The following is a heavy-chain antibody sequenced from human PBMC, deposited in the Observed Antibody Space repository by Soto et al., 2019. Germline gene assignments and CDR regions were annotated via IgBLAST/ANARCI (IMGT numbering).Heavy chain of an antibody. CDR2: IYYSGST. J-gene: IGHJ4*02. CDR3: ARLSTYWL. D-gene: IGHD2-8*02. Sequence: TETLSLTCGFSGDSGSSGGYFWGWIRQPPGKGLEWIGNIYYSGSTYYSPSLKSRVTISVDTSKNQFSLKLSSVTAADTAVYYCARLSTYWLWGQGTLVTVSS. CDR1: GDSGSSGGYF. V-gene: IGHV4-39*01.